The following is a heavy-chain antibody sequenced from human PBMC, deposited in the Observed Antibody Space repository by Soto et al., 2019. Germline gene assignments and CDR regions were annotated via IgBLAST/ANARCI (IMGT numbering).Heavy chain of an antibody. J-gene: IGHJ6*03. V-gene: IGHV3-33*01. Sequence: QVQLVESGGGVVQPGRSLRLSCAASGFTFSSYGMHWVRQAPGKGLEWVAVIWYDGSNKYYADSVKGRFTISRDNSKNTLYLQMNSLRAEDTAVYYCARLVGDILTGYYPRGYMDVWGKGTTVTVSS. D-gene: IGHD3-9*01. CDR2: IWYDGSNK. CDR3: ARLVGDILTGYYPRGYMDV. CDR1: GFTFSSYG.